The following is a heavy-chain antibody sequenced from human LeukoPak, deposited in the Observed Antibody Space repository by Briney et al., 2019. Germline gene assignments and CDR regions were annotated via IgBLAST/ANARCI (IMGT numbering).Heavy chain of an antibody. CDR1: GYSISSGYY. Sequence: PSETLSLTCAVSGYSISSGYYWGWVRQAPGKGLEWVSYISSSGSTIYYADSVKGRFTISRDNAKNSLYLQMNSLSAEDTAVYYCARNRARSYYYYMDVWGKGTTVTVSS. V-gene: IGHV3-11*04. D-gene: IGHD1-14*01. J-gene: IGHJ6*03. CDR2: ISSSGSTI. CDR3: ARNRARSYYYYMDV.